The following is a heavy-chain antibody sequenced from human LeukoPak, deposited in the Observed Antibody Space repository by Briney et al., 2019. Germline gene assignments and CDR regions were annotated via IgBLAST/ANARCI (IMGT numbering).Heavy chain of an antibody. V-gene: IGHV3-30*02. J-gene: IGHJ4*02. D-gene: IGHD4-23*01. Sequence: GGSLRLSCAASGFTFSTYGMHWVRQAPGKGLEWMTFIQAGGDEKYYAESVKGRFTVSRDNSKNTLFLQMNSLRAEDTAVYYCARDTPGYGGDDFDYWGQGALVTVSS. CDR3: ARDTPGYGGDDFDY. CDR1: GFTFSTYG. CDR2: IQAGGDEK.